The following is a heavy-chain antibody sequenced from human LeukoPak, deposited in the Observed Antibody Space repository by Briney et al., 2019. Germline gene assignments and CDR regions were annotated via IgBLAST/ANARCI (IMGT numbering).Heavy chain of an antibody. CDR3: AELYDSSGYYVDY. V-gene: IGHV4-34*01. CDR1: GGSFSGYY. D-gene: IGHD3-22*01. Sequence: PSETLSLTCAVYGGSFSGYYRSWIRQPPGKGLEWIGEINHSGSTNYNPSLKSRVTISVDTSKNQFSLKLSSVTAADTAVYYCAELYDSSGYYVDYWGQGTLVTVSS. J-gene: IGHJ4*02. CDR2: INHSGST.